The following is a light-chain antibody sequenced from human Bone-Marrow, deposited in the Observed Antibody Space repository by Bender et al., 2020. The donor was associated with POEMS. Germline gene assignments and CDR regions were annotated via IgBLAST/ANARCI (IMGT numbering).Light chain of an antibody. Sequence: QSALTQPRSVSGSPGQSVTISCTGTTSDVGDYDHVSWYQQYPGKAPKLVIYEDTKRPSGVPDRFSGSKSGTSASLAISGLQSEDEADYYCAAWEDSLNGWVFGGGTKLTVL. CDR3: AAWEDSLNGWV. V-gene: IGLV2-11*01. J-gene: IGLJ3*02. CDR2: EDT. CDR1: TSDVGDYDH.